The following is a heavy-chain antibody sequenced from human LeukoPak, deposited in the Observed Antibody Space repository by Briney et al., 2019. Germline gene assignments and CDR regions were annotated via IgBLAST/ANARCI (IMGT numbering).Heavy chain of an antibody. CDR3: ARATSPYSSFLDLEY. V-gene: IGHV4-59*12. D-gene: IGHD6-6*01. Sequence: SETLSLTCTVSGGSISSYYWSWIRQPPGKGLEWIGYIYYSGSTNYNPSLKSRVTISVDTSKNQFSLKLSSVTAADTAVYYCARATSPYSSFLDLEYWGQGTLVTVSS. CDR1: GGSISSYY. CDR2: IYYSGST. J-gene: IGHJ4*02.